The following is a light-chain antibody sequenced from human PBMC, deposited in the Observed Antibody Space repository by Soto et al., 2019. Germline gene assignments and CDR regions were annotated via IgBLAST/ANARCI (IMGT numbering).Light chain of an antibody. V-gene: IGKV3-20*01. J-gene: IGKJ3*01. Sequence: EIVLTQSPGTLSLSPGERATLSCRASQSVSSSYLAWYQQKPGQAPRLLINGASSRATGIPDRFSGSGSGTDFTLTISRLEPEDFAVYYCQQYGNSITFGPGTKVDIK. CDR2: GAS. CDR1: QSVSSSY. CDR3: QQYGNSIT.